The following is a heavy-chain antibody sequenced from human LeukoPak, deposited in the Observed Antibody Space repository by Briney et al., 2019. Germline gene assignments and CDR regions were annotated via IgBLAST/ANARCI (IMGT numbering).Heavy chain of an antibody. Sequence: PSETLSLTCAVYGGSFGGFYWSWIRKPPGKGLEWIGEINHRGSTNYNPSLKSRVTISVDTSKNQFSLKLSSVTAADTAVYYCARVPKYFDLWGRGTLVTVSS. J-gene: IGHJ2*01. V-gene: IGHV4-34*01. CDR2: INHRGST. CDR3: ARVPKYFDL. CDR1: GGSFGGFY.